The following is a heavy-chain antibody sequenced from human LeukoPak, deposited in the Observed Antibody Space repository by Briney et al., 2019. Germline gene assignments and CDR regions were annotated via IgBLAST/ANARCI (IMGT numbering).Heavy chain of an antibody. D-gene: IGHD2-15*01. V-gene: IGHV3-74*01. CDR3: VVGGSPGY. CDR2: ISTDGYTT. J-gene: IGHJ4*02. Sequence: GGSMRLSCAASGLAFSAYKMHWVRQAPRKGLVWVSRISTDGYTTDYADFVQGRFTASRDNTRNTWSLGMNSLRAEDTAVYYCVVGGSPGYWGQGTLVTVSS. CDR1: GLAFSAYK.